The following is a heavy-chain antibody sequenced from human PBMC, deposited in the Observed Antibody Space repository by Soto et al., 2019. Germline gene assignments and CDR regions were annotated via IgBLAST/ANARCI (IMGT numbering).Heavy chain of an antibody. CDR3: ARIEAARMNYYYYGMDV. CDR1: GYTFTSYG. Sequence: GASVKVSCKASGYTFTSYGISWERQAPGQGLEWMGWISAYNGNTNYAQKLQGRVTMTTDTSTSTAYMELRSLRSDDTAVYYCARIEAARMNYYYYGMDVWGQGTTVPVSS. CDR2: ISAYNGNT. V-gene: IGHV1-18*04. J-gene: IGHJ6*02. D-gene: IGHD6-6*01.